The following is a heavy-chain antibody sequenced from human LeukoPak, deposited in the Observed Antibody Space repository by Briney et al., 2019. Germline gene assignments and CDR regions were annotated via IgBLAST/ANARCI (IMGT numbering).Heavy chain of an antibody. Sequence: GESLKISCKGSGYSFTDYWIGWVRQMPGKGLEWMGIIYPGDSDTRYSPSFQGQVTISVDKSIRTAYLQWSSLKASDTAMYYCASLYYYASGSPFDYWGQGTLVTVSS. V-gene: IGHV5-51*01. CDR3: ASLYYYASGSPFDY. D-gene: IGHD3-10*01. CDR1: GYSFTDYW. CDR2: IYPGDSDT. J-gene: IGHJ4*02.